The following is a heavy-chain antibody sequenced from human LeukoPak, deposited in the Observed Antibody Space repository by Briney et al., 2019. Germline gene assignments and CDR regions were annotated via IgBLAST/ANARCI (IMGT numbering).Heavy chain of an antibody. D-gene: IGHD6-19*01. CDR1: GFTFSNYW. J-gene: IGHJ6*02. V-gene: IGHV4-39*07. CDR2: IYYSGST. CDR3: ARDSSGWPYYYYGMDV. Sequence: GSLRLSCAASGFTFSNYWMSWVRQPPGKGLEWIGSIYYSGSTYYNPSLKSRVTISVDTSKNQFSLKLSSVTAADTAVYYCARDSSGWPYYYYGMDVWGQGTTVTVSS.